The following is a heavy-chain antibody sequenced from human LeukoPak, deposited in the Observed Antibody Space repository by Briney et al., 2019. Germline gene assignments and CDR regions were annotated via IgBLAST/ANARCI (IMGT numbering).Heavy chain of an antibody. CDR2: ISSSGST. J-gene: IGHJ6*03. CDR3: AVSMVRGVTDYYYYYMDV. CDR1: GDSISSGDYY. D-gene: IGHD3-10*01. V-gene: IGHV4-61*02. Sequence: SETLSLTCTVSGDSISSGDYYWSWLRQPAGKGLEWIGRISSSGSTNYNPSLKSRVTISVDTSKNQFSLKLSSVTAADTAVYYCAVSMVRGVTDYYYYYMDVWGKGTTVTISS.